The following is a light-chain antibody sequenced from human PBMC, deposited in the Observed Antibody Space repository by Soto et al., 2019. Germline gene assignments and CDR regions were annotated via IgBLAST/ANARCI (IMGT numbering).Light chain of an antibody. V-gene: IGKV3-20*01. CDR3: QQYGRSPWT. Sequence: VLTQSPGTLSLSPGERATLFCRASQSVSSPYLAWYQQRPGQAPRLLIHGASNRATGIPDRFSGSGSGTDFSLTIIGLEPEDSALYYCQQYGRSPWTFGQGTKVEIK. CDR1: QSVSSPY. CDR2: GAS. J-gene: IGKJ1*01.